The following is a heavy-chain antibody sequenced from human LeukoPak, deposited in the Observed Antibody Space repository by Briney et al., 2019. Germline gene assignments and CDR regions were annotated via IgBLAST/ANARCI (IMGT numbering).Heavy chain of an antibody. D-gene: IGHD6-13*01. V-gene: IGHV3-53*01. CDR3: ARDTYSSSWYSGGYYYYYGMDV. CDR2: IYSGGST. CDR1: GFTVSSNY. Sequence: GGSLRLSCAASGFTVSSNYMSWVRQAPGKGLEWVSVIYSGGSTYYADSVKGRFTISRHNSKNTLYLQMNSLRAEDTAVYYCARDTYSSSWYSGGYYYYYGMDVWGQGTTVTVSS. J-gene: IGHJ6*02.